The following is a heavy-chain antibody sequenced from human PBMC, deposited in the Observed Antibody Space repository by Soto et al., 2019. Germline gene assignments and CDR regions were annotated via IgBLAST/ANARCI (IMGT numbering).Heavy chain of an antibody. Sequence: PGGSLRLSCAASGFTFSSYSMNWVRQAPGKGLEWVSYISSSSSTIYYADYVKGRFTISRDNAKNSLYLQMNSLRAEDTAVYYCARESDIVPYDYIWGSYRPDFAEYFQHWGQGTLVTVSS. CDR3: ARESDIVPYDYIWGSYRPDFAEYFQH. CDR1: GFTFSSYS. D-gene: IGHD3-16*02. V-gene: IGHV3-48*01. J-gene: IGHJ1*01. CDR2: ISSSSSTI.